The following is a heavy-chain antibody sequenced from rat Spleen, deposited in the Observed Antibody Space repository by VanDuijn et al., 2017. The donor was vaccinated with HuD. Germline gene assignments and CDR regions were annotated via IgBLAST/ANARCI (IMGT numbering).Heavy chain of an antibody. CDR1: KFTFRNDA. D-gene: IGHD1-1*01. Sequence: EVQLVESGGGLVQPGRSLKLSCAASKFTFRNDAMAWVRQAPTKGLEWVASINVAGDTTYYRDSVKGRFTFSRDNARNTLYLKMDSLRSEDTATYYCARRYYSGFDYWGQGVMVTVSS. V-gene: IGHV5S13*01. CDR3: ARRYYSGFDY. CDR2: INVAGDTT. J-gene: IGHJ2*01.